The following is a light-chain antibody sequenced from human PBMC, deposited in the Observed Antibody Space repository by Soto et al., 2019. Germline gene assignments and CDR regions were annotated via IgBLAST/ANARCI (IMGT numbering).Light chain of an antibody. CDR1: SSDVGAYKY. J-gene: IGLJ3*02. CDR3: TSYVGSNIWV. Sequence: QSVLTQPPSASGSPGQSVTISCTGTSSDVGAYKYVSWYQQYPGKAPKLMIYEVSKRPSGVPDCFSGSKSGNTASLTVSGLQAEDEADYYCTSYVGSNIWVFGGGTKLTVL. CDR2: EVS. V-gene: IGLV2-8*01.